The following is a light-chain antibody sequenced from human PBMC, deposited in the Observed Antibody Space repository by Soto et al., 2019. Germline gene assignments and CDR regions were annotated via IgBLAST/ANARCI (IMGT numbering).Light chain of an antibody. CDR1: SSNIGAGYD. V-gene: IGLV1-40*01. Sequence: QTVVTQPPSVSGAPGQRVTISCTGSSSNIGAGYDVHWYQQLPGTAPKLLIYSNNNRPSGVPDRFSGSKSGTSASLAITGLQAEDEADYYCQSFDSSLSGWAFGGGTKLTVL. CDR3: QSFDSSLSGWA. CDR2: SNN. J-gene: IGLJ2*01.